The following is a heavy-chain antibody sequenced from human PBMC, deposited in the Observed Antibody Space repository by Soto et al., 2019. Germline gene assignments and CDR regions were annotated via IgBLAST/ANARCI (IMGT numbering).Heavy chain of an antibody. J-gene: IGHJ6*02. CDR1: GYTFTSTW. CDR2: INPYGGAA. CDR3: ARAASTPYGIGAGYYRTTNYGIDF. Sequence: ASVKVSCKASGYTFTSTWMHWVRQAPGQGLEWMGIINPYGGAATYAEKFQGRVTMTRDTSTATDYMELSSLRSEDTAMYYCARAASTPYGIGAGYYRTTNYGIDFWGQGTTVTGSS. V-gene: IGHV1-46*01. D-gene: IGHD3-9*01.